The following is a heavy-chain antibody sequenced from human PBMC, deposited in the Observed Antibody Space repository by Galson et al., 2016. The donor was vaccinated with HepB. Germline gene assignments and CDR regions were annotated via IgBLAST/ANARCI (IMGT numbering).Heavy chain of an antibody. CDR1: GLTVYNNY. CDR2: IYSGGDT. J-gene: IGHJ5*02. D-gene: IGHD3-9*01. V-gene: IGHV3-66*01. CDR3: ARDPPSVATGTWA. Sequence: SLSLSCAASGLTVYNNYMSWVRPAPGKGLECISLIYSGGDTVYADSVKGRFTISRDHSKNTVYLQMNSLRVEDTAVYYCARDPPSVATGTWAWGQGTQVTVSS.